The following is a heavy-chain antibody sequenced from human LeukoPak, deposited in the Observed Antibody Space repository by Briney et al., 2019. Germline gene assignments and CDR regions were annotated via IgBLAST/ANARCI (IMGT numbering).Heavy chain of an antibody. CDR1: GGSISSGGYY. D-gene: IGHD6-13*01. CDR2: IYYSGST. J-gene: IGHJ4*02. CDR3: ARGGSSSSWPFYY. Sequence: PSETLSLTCTVSGGSISSGGYYWSWIRQHPGKGLEWIGYIYYSGSTYYNPSLKSRVTMSVDTSKNQFSLKLTSVTAADTAVYYCARGGSSSSWPFYYWGQGTLVTVSS. V-gene: IGHV4-31*03.